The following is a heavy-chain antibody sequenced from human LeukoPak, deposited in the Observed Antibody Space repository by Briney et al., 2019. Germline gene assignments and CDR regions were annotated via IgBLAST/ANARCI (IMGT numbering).Heavy chain of an antibody. Sequence: SETLALTCTVSGGSISSRGYYWGWVRQPPGKGLEWIGSIYYSGSTYYNPSLRSRVTIFVDTSKNQFSLKLSSVTAADTAVYYCARFTAQYFDYWGQGTLVTVSS. D-gene: IGHD3-16*01. V-gene: IGHV4-39*01. J-gene: IGHJ4*02. CDR3: ARFTAQYFDY. CDR1: GGSISSRGYY. CDR2: IYYSGST.